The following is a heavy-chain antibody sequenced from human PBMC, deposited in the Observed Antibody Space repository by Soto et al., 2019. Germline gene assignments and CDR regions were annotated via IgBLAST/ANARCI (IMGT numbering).Heavy chain of an antibody. J-gene: IGHJ6*02. Sequence: GGSLRLSCAASGFTFSSYAMHWVRQAPGKGLEWVAVISYDVSNKYYADSVKGRFTISRDNSKNTLYLQMNSLRAEDTAVYYCARDRRDYYSGMDVWGQGTKVTVSS. CDR3: ARDRRDYYSGMDV. CDR2: ISYDVSNK. CDR1: GFTFSSYA. V-gene: IGHV3-30-3*01.